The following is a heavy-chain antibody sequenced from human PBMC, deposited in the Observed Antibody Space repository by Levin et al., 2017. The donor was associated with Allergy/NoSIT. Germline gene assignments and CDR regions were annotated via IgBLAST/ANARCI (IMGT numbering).Heavy chain of an antibody. D-gene: IGHD3-16*01. V-gene: IGHV4-59*01. CDR1: GSTTRLFY. CDR2: INYSGNT. CDR3: ARDTGGWYFDR. J-gene: IGHJ5*02. Sequence: SQTLSLTCTVSGSTTRLFYWNWIRQTPGKGLQWIGYINYSGNTKYNPSLKSRVTISLDKSKNQFSLLLTSVTAADTAVYYCARDTGGWYFDRWGQGTLVTVSS.